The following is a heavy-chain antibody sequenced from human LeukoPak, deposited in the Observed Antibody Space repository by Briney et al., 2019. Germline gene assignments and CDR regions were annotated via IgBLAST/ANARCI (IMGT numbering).Heavy chain of an antibody. CDR3: ARGVFGESPYWFDP. CDR1: GGSISSNY. D-gene: IGHD3-10*02. Sequence: PSETLSLTRNISGGSISSNYWSWIRQPPGKGLEWIGYIYYSGSTNYNPSLKSRVTISVDTSKNQFSLKLSSVTAADTAVYYCARGVFGESPYWFDPWGQGTLVTVSS. V-gene: IGHV4-59*01. J-gene: IGHJ5*02. CDR2: IYYSGST.